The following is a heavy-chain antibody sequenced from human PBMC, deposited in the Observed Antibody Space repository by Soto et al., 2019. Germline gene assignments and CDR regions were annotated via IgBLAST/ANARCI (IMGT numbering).Heavy chain of an antibody. D-gene: IGHD6-19*01. J-gene: IGHJ4*02. V-gene: IGHV4-4*02. CDR3: GKSAGWYALHS. Sequence: QVQLQESGPGLVKPSGTLSLTCAVSGDSVSSPYYWCWVRQPPGKGLEWIGEVFHTGTTSYTPSLISRVTISMNESNKLIALALSSVTAADTAVYYCGKSAGWYALHSWSPGTLV. CDR2: VFHTGTT. CDR1: GDSVSSPYY.